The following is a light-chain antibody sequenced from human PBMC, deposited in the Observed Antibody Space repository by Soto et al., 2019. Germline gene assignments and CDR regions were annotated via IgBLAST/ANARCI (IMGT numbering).Light chain of an antibody. Sequence: DIQLTQSPSFLSASVGDRVTITCRASQGISSYLAWYQQKQGKAPKLLIYAASTLQSGVPSRFSGSGSGTEFTLTISSLQPEDFATYYCQQLNSYLITFGQGTRLEIK. CDR2: AAS. V-gene: IGKV1-9*01. J-gene: IGKJ5*01. CDR1: QGISSY. CDR3: QQLNSYLIT.